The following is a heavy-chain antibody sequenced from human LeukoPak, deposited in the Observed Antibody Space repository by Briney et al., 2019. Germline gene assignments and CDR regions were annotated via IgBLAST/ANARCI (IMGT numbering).Heavy chain of an antibody. J-gene: IGHJ4*02. V-gene: IGHV1-69*13. CDR2: IIPIFGTA. D-gene: IGHD1-7*01. CDR1: GYTLTELS. CDR3: AVGNYGSDY. Sequence: ASVKVSCKVSGYTLTELSMHWVRQAPGKGLEWMGGIIPIFGTANYAQKFQGRVTITADESTSTAYMELSSLRSEDTAVYYCAVGNYGSDYWGQGTLVTVSS.